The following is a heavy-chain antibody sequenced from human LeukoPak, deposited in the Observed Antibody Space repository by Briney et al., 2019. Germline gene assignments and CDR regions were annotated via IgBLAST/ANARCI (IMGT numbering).Heavy chain of an antibody. CDR2: ISSSSSYI. CDR1: GFTFSTYS. CDR3: ARDHVVVPAATYYYGMDV. V-gene: IGHV3-21*01. D-gene: IGHD2-2*01. Sequence: GGSLRLSCAASGFTFSTYSMNWVRQAPGKGLEWVSSISSSSSYIYYADSVKGRFTISRDNAKNSLYLQMNNLRAEDTAVYYCARDHVVVPAATYYYGMDVWGQGTTVTVSS. J-gene: IGHJ6*02.